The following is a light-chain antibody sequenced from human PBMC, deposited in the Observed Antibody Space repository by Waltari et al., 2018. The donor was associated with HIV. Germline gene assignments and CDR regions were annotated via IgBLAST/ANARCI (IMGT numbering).Light chain of an antibody. V-gene: IGLV2-8*01. CDR2: DVT. J-gene: IGLJ2*01. CDR3: AAWDDSLSGRV. CDR1: IGDVGAFNY. Sequence: QSALTQPPSASGSPGQSVPISCTGPIGDVGAFNYVSWYQKHPDTAPRLIIYDVTMRPSGVPARFSGSKSDTSASLAISGLRSEDEGIYYCAAWDDSLSGRVFGGGTKLTVL.